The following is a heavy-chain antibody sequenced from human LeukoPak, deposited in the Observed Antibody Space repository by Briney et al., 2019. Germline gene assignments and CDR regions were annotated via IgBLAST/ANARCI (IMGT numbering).Heavy chain of an antibody. CDR3: ARGKRDGYNYPYYYYMDV. CDR2: INHSGGT. CDR1: GGSFSGYY. D-gene: IGHD5-24*01. V-gene: IGHV4-34*01. J-gene: IGHJ6*03. Sequence: SETLSLTCAVYGGSFSGYYWSWIRQPPGKGLEWIGEINHSGGTNYNPSLKSRVTISVDTSKNQFSLKLSSVTAADTAVYYCARGKRDGYNYPYYYYMDVWGKGTTVTVSS.